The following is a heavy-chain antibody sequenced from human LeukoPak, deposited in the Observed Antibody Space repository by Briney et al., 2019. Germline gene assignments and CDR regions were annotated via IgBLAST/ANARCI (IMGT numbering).Heavy chain of an antibody. Sequence: KPGESLKISCKGSGYSFTSYWIGWVRQMPGKGLEWMGIIYPGDSDTRYSPSFQGQVTISADKSISTAYLQWSSLKASDTAMYYCARPQPIAVAGTGYDAFDIWGQGTMVTVSS. CDR2: IYPGDSDT. J-gene: IGHJ3*02. V-gene: IGHV5-51*01. CDR3: ARPQPIAVAGTGYDAFDI. D-gene: IGHD6-19*01. CDR1: GYSFTSYW.